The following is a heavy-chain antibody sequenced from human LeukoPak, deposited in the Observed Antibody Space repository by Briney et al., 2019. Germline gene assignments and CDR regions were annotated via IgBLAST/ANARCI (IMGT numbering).Heavy chain of an antibody. CDR2: IYRGGNT. CDR3: ASDYDSTLSFDY. J-gene: IGHJ4*02. V-gene: IGHV3-53*01. D-gene: IGHD3-22*01. CDR1: GFTVSSNY. Sequence: GGSLRLSCAASGFTVSSNYMSWVRQAPGKGLEWVSIIYRGGNTYYADSVKGRFTISRDNSKNTLYFQMNSLRAEDTAVYYCASDYDSTLSFDYWGQGTLVTVSS.